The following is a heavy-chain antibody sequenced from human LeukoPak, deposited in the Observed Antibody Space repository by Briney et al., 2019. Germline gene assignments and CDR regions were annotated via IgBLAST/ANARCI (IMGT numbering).Heavy chain of an antibody. CDR2: ITSTSSYI. J-gene: IGHJ4*01. D-gene: IGHD1/OR15-1a*01. V-gene: IGHV3-21*01. CDR3: ARNNWGIDY. CDR1: GFTFSNYN. Sequence: PGGSLRLSCAASGFTFSNYNMNWVRQAPGKGLEWVSSITSTSSYIYYADSVEGRFTISRDNARNTLYLQMNSLRAEDTAIYYCARNNWGIDYWGLGTLVTVSS.